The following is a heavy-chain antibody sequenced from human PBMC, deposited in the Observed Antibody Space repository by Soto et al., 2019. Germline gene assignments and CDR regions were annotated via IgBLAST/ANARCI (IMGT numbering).Heavy chain of an antibody. Sequence: ETLSLTCAVYGGSFSGYYWSWIRQPPGKGLEWIGEINHSGSTNYNPSLKSRVTISVDTSKNQFSLKLSSVTAADTAVYYCARGRGYSGYDQGYYFDYWGQGTLVTVSS. V-gene: IGHV4-34*01. CDR2: INHSGST. J-gene: IGHJ4*02. CDR3: ARGRGYSGYDQGYYFDY. D-gene: IGHD5-12*01. CDR1: GGSFSGYY.